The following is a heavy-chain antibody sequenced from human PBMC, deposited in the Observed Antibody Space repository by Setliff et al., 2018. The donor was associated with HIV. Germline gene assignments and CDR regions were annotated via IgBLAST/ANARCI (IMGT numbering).Heavy chain of an antibody. J-gene: IGHJ3*02. CDR3: ARHKDSDYVWGSYRPDGFDI. CDR2: IYRSGST. D-gene: IGHD3-16*02. V-gene: IGHV4-39*01. Sequence: SETLSLTCTISGGSSSSSSFYWGWIRQPPGKGLEWIGNIYRSGSTYYNPSLRSRVTISVDTSKNQFYLNLNSVTDADTALYYCARHKDSDYVWGSYRPDGFDIWGQGTTVTVSS. CDR1: GGSSSSSSFY.